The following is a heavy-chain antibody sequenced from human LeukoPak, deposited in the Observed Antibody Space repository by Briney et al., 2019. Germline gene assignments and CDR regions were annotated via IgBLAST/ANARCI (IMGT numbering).Heavy chain of an antibody. CDR3: AGGLGVRGVNY. CDR2: INHSGST. V-gene: IGHV4-34*01. CDR1: GGSLSGYY. Sequence: PSETLSLTCAVYGGSLSGYYWSWVRQPPGKGLEWIGEINHSGSTNYNPSLKSRVTISVDTSKNQFSLKLSSVTAADTAVYYCAGGLGVRGVNYWGQGTLVTVSS. D-gene: IGHD3-10*01. J-gene: IGHJ4*02.